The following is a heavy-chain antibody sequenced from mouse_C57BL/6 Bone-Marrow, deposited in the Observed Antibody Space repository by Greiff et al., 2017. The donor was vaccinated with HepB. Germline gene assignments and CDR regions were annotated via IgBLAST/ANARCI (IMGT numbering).Heavy chain of an antibody. D-gene: IGHD1-1*01. J-gene: IGHJ2*01. CDR1: GFTFSDYG. CDR3: AKGITTVVAYYFDY. V-gene: IGHV5-17*01. CDR2: ISSGSSTI. Sequence: EVKLVESGGGLVKPGGSLKLSCAASGFTFSDYGMHWVRQAPEKGLEWVAYISSGSSTIYYADTVKGRFTISRDNAKNTLFLQMTSLRSEDTAMYYCAKGITTVVAYYFDYWGQGTTLTVSS.